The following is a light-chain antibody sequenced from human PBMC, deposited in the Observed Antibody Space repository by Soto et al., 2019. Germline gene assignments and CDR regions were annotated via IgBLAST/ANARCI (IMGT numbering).Light chain of an antibody. V-gene: IGKV3-20*01. Sequence: EIVLTQSPGTLSLSPGKRATLSCRASQSVSSSYLAWYQQKPGQAPRLLIYSASSRATGIPDRFSGSGSGTDFTLTISRLEPEDSAVYYCQQFGTSRFTFGPGTKVHIK. J-gene: IGKJ3*01. CDR3: QQFGTSRFT. CDR2: SAS. CDR1: QSVSSSY.